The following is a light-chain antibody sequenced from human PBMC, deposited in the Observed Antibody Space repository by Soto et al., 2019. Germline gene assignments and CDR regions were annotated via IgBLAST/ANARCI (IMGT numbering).Light chain of an antibody. V-gene: IGKV1-5*01. CDR1: QSISSW. Sequence: DTQTTKLPSTLSASVGDRVTITCRASQSISSWLAWYQQKPGKAPKLLIYDASSLESGVPSRFSGSGSGTEFTLTISRLQPDDFATYYCQQYNSYSWTFGQGTKV. CDR2: DAS. CDR3: QQYNSYSWT. J-gene: IGKJ1*01.